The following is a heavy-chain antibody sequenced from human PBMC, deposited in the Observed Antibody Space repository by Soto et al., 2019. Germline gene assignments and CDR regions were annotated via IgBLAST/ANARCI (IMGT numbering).Heavy chain of an antibody. CDR2: IYPGDSDT. Sequence: EVQLVQSGAEVKKPGESLKISCQGSGYSFASYWIGWVRQMPGKDLEWMGIIYPGDSDTRYSPSFQGQVTISADKSLRTAYLQWTSLKASDPALYYCARTRSFTLGFYYDDMDVWGQGTTVTVSS. D-gene: IGHD6-6*01. J-gene: IGHJ6*02. V-gene: IGHV5-51*01. CDR1: GYSFASYW. CDR3: ARTRSFTLGFYYDDMDV.